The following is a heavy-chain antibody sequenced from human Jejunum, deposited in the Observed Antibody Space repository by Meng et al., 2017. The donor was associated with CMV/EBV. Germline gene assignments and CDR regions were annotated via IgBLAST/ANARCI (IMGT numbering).Heavy chain of an antibody. CDR2: SNSDGSRT. V-gene: IGHV3-74*03. Sequence: FCMHWVRQGPDEGMVWASRSNSDGSRTTYADSVKGRFTISRDNVKNTLYLQMNSLRAEDTAVYYCARRVCSSTICLGPEYYCDYWGRGTLVTVSS. D-gene: IGHD2-2*01. CDR1: FC. J-gene: IGHJ4*02. CDR3: ARRVCSSTICLGPEYYCDY.